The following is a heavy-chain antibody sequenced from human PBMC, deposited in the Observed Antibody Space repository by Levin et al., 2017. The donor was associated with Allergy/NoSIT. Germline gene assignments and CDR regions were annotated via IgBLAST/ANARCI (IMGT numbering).Heavy chain of an antibody. CDR3: AREEEQWQLQGPYYFGMDV. J-gene: IGHJ6*02. CDR2: ISYDGSDN. Sequence: GGSLRPSCAASGFTFSSYDMHWVRQAPGKGLEWVAIISYDGSDNFYADSVTGRFTISRDNSKNTLYLQMNSLRAEDTAVYYCAREEEQWQLQGPYYFGMDVWGQGTTVTVSS. CDR1: GFTFSSYD. V-gene: IGHV3-30-3*01. D-gene: IGHD6-19*01.